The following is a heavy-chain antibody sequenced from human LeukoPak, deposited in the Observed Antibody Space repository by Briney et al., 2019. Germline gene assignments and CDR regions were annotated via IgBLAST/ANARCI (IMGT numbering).Heavy chain of an antibody. D-gene: IGHD1-26*01. CDR2: TYYRSKRYY. V-gene: IGHV6-1*01. CDR3: VRDPAGGSTIFDC. J-gene: IGHJ4*02. CDR1: GDSVSSNSAA. Sequence: SQTLSLTCVISGDSVSSNSAAWNWIRQSPSRGLEWLGRTYYRSKRYYDYSVAVKSRVTINPDTSKNQFSLQLSSVTPEDTAVYYCVRDPAGGSTIFDCWGQGTLVTVSS.